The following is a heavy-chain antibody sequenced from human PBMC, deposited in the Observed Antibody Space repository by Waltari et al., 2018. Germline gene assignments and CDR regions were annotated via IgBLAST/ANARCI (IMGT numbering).Heavy chain of an antibody. CDR3: AGGRGGVTTRRGYFDL. J-gene: IGHJ2*01. CDR2: IYYSGST. CDR1: GGSISSGGYY. V-gene: IGHV4-31*03. Sequence: QVQLQESGPGLVKPSQTLSLTCTVSGGSISSGGYYWRWIRQHPGKGLEWIGYIYYSGSTYYNPSLKSRVTRSVDTAKTQVALKLRSGAAGDTAVYDGAGGRGGVTTRRGYFDLWGRGTLVTVSS. D-gene: IGHD4-4*01.